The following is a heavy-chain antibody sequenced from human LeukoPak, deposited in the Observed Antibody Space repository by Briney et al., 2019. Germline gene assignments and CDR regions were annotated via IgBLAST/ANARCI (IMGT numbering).Heavy chain of an antibody. J-gene: IGHJ6*04. CDR2: ISGSTSYI. CDR3: ARAPSGTVTTGYYFGMDV. D-gene: IGHD4-17*01. V-gene: IGHV3-21*01. CDR1: GFTFSSYS. Sequence: PGGSLRLSCAASGFTFSSYSMSWVRQAPGKGLEWVSSISGSTSYIYYADSVKGRFTVSRDNAKNSLYLQMNSLRAEDTAVYYCARAPSGTVTTGYYFGMDVWGKGTTATVSS.